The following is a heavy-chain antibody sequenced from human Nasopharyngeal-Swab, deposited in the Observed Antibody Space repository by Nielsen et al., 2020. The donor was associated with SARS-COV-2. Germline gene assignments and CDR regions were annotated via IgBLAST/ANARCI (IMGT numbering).Heavy chain of an antibody. Sequence: GGSLRLSCAASGFTFKNFGMHWIRQGPGKGLEWLANIWYDGSNKYYADSVKGRFTVSRDNSKNTLYLQMNSLRAEDTAVYFCATTLHTSGTHYKDNYFDYWSQGTLVTVSS. V-gene: IGHV3-33*01. CDR2: IWYDGSNK. CDR3: ATTLHTSGTHYKDNYFDY. CDR1: GFTFKNFG. D-gene: IGHD3-10*01. J-gene: IGHJ4*02.